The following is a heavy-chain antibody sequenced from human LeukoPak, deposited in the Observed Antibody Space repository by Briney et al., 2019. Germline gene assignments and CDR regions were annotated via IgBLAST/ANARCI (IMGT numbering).Heavy chain of an antibody. CDR1: GGSISSYY. CDR3: ARERASFWSGYLNWFDP. CDR2: IYTSGST. Sequence: PSETLSLTCTVSGGSISSYYWSWIRQPAGKGLEWIGRIYTSGSTNYNPSLKSRVTMSVDTSKNQFSLKLSSVTAADTAVYYCARERASFWSGYLNWFDPWGQGTLVTVSS. D-gene: IGHD3-3*01. V-gene: IGHV4-4*07. J-gene: IGHJ5*02.